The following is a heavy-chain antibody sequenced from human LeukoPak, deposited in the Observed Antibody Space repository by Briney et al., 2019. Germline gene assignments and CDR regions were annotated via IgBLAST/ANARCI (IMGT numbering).Heavy chain of an antibody. CDR1: GDSVSSNSAA. J-gene: IGHJ4*02. D-gene: IGHD2-8*01. CDR2: TYYRSKWYN. V-gene: IGHV6-1*01. CDR3: ARTNGYIDY. Sequence: SQTLSLTCAISGDSVSSNSAAWTWIRQSPSRGLEWLGRTYYRSKWYNHYAVSMKSRITINPGTSRNQFSLQLNSVTPDDTAVYYCARTNGYIDYWGQGTLVTVSS.